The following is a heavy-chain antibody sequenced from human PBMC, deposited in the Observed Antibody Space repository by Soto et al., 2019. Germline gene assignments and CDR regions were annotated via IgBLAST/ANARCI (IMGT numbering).Heavy chain of an antibody. CDR1: GFTFGDYA. CDR3: TRDRGLNYYDSSGYYPLFDY. CDR2: IRSKAYGGTT. D-gene: IGHD3-22*01. Sequence: PGGSLRLSCTASGFTFGDYAMSWLRQAPGKGLEWVGFIRSKAYGGTTEYAASVKGRFTISRDDSKSIAYLQMNSLKTEDTAVYYCTRDRGLNYYDSSGYYPLFDYWGQGTLVTVS. V-gene: IGHV3-49*03. J-gene: IGHJ4*02.